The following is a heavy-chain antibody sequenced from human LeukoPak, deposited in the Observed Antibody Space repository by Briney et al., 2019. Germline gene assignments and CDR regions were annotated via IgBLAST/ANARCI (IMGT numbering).Heavy chain of an antibody. CDR1: GGSISSYY. V-gene: IGHV4-59*01. Sequence: PSETLSLTCTVSGGSISSYYLSWVRQPPGKGLEWIGDIYYSGGSNYNPSLKSRVSISVDTSKNQFSLKLSSVPAADTAVYYCARIHRRRDGYNYFDYWGQGTLVTVSS. D-gene: IGHD5-24*01. CDR2: IYYSGGS. J-gene: IGHJ4*02. CDR3: ARIHRRRDGYNYFDY.